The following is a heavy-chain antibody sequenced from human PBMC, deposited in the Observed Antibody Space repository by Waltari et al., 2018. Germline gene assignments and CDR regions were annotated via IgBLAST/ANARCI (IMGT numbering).Heavy chain of an antibody. V-gene: IGHV3-7*03. CDR1: GFSFSGYW. J-gene: IGHJ3*02. Sequence: EVQLVESGGGLVQPGGSLRLSCAASGFSFSGYWMSWVRQAPGKGLEWVDNIKEDGSEKYYVDSMKGRFTISRDNPKNSLYLLMNSLRAEDTALYYCARDGRLAFDIWGQGTMVTVSS. D-gene: IGHD3-22*01. CDR2: IKEDGSEK. CDR3: ARDGRLAFDI.